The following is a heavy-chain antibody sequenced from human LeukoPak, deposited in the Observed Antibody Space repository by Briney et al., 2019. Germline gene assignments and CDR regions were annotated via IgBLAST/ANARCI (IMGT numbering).Heavy chain of an antibody. CDR2: INHSGST. CDR3: ARGDDILTGPYYFDY. Sequence: SETLSLTCAVYGGSFSGYYWSWIRQPPGKGLEWIGEINHSGSTNYNPSLKSRVTISVDTSKNQFSLKLSSVTAADTAVYYCARGDDILTGPYYFDYWGQGTLVTVSS. V-gene: IGHV4-34*01. D-gene: IGHD3-9*01. CDR1: GGSFSGYY. J-gene: IGHJ4*01.